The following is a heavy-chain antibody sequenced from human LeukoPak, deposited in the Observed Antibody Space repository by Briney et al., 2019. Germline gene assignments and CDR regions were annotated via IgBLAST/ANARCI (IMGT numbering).Heavy chain of an antibody. D-gene: IGHD1-14*01. Sequence: GGSLRLSCATYGFTFSNYAMSWVRQAPGKGLEWVSGISESGDNKNHADSVKGRFTISRDNSKNTLYLQMSSLRVEDTAIYYCAKNITNWGQGTLVTVSS. CDR1: GFTFSNYA. CDR2: ISESGDNK. V-gene: IGHV3-23*01. CDR3: AKNITN. J-gene: IGHJ4*02.